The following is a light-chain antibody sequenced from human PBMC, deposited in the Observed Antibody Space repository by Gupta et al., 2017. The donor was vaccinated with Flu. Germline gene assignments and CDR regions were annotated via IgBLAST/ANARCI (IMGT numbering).Light chain of an antibody. CDR1: SSDIGGYNY. J-gene: IGLJ1*01. CDR2: AVT. CDR3: CSDRTGSTHV. V-gene: IGLV2-14*01. Sequence: QSALTHPASVSGSPGQSITISCTGTSSDIGGYNYVSWYQQHPGKAPKLMIYAVTKRPSGVSYRFSGSKSDNTASLTIAGRQAEDEAHYYGCSDRTGSTHVFGTGTKVTVL.